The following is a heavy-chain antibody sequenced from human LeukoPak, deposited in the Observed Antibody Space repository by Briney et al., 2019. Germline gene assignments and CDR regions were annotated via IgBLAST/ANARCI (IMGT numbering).Heavy chain of an antibody. CDR2: INAGNGNT. Sequence: ASVKVSCKASGYTFTGYYMHWVRQAPGQGLEWMGWINAGNGNTKYSQKFQGRVTITRDTSASTAYMELSSLRSEDTAVYYCARERYYDSSGYGYDYWGQGTLVTVSS. D-gene: IGHD3-22*01. CDR1: GYTFTGYY. J-gene: IGHJ4*02. CDR3: ARERYYDSSGYGYDY. V-gene: IGHV1-3*01.